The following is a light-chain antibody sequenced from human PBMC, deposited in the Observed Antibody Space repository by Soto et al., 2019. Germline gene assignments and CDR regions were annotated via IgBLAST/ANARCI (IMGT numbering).Light chain of an antibody. CDR2: DAS. CDR1: QTISYY. Sequence: EIVLTQSPATLSLSPGERATLSCRASQTISYYLAWYQQKPGQAPRLLIYDASNRATGIPARFSGSGSATDFTLTISSLEPEDFAVYYCQQRSNWLTFGGGTKVEIK. J-gene: IGKJ4*01. CDR3: QQRSNWLT. V-gene: IGKV3-11*01.